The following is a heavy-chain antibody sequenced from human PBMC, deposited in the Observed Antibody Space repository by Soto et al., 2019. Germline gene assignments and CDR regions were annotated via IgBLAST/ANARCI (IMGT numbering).Heavy chain of an antibody. J-gene: IGHJ4*01. Sequence: GGPVKVSCKTSGYTFAAYYIHWVRQAPGQGLEWMGFIFPNSGGSTTSAQQFEGRVTMTRDSSISTAYLELSGLTPDDTAVYYCAKDEGGIFDSWGQGTLVTVSS. V-gene: IGHV1-2*02. CDR3: AKDEGGIFDS. CDR2: IFPNSGGST. CDR1: GYTFAAYY. D-gene: IGHD3-16*01.